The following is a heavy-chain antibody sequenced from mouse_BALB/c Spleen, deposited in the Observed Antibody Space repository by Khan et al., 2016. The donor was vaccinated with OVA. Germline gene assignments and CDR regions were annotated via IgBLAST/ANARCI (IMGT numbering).Heavy chain of an antibody. CDR2: IYPGVGYI. Sequence: QVQLKQSGAELVRPGTSVKISCKASGYTFTNSWLGWVKQRPGHGLEWIGDIYPGVGYINYSEKFKGKATLTAGTSSSTAYIQLSSLTSEDSAVLYCTRWATGLFDVWGEGTTVTVSS. D-gene: IGHD3-1*01. CDR3: TRWATGLFDV. V-gene: IGHV1-63*02. J-gene: IGHJ1*01. CDR1: GYTFTNSW.